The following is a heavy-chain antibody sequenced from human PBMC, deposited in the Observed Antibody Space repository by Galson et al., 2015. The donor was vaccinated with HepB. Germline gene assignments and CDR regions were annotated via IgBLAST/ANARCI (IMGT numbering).Heavy chain of an antibody. CDR3: ARDPSGYDPNEYNWFDP. D-gene: IGHD5-12*01. CDR1: GYTFTSYG. Sequence: SVKVSCKASGYTFTSYGISWVRQAPGQGLEWMGWISAYNGNTNYAQKLQGRVTMTTDTSTSTAYMELRSLRSDDTAVYYCARDPSGYDPNEYNWFDPWGQGTLVTVSS. V-gene: IGHV1-18*01. J-gene: IGHJ5*02. CDR2: ISAYNGNT.